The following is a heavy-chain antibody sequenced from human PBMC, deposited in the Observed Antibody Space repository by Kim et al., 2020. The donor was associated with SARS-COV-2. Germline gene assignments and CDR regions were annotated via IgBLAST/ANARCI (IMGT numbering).Heavy chain of an antibody. J-gene: IGHJ3*02. CDR1: GFTFSSYA. Sequence: GGSLRLSCAASGFTFSSYAMSWVRQAPGKGLEWVSAISGSGGSTYYADSVKGRFTISRDNSKNTLYLQMNSLRAEDTAVYYCAKDRPVGDSSGWYEDAFDIWGQGTMVTVSS. CDR2: ISGSGGST. D-gene: IGHD6-19*01. CDR3: AKDRPVGDSSGWYEDAFDI. V-gene: IGHV3-23*01.